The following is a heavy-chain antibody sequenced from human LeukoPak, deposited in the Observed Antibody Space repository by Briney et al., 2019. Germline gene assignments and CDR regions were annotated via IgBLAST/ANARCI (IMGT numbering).Heavy chain of an antibody. CDR2: LSGSGDTT. D-gene: IGHD6-13*01. CDR1: GFTFSTYA. CDR3: SRDRSDNTIWYVGSH. Sequence: GGSLRLSCAASGFTFSTYAMSWVRQAPGKGLECVSGLSGSGDTTYHADSVKGRFTISRDNSKNTLYLQMNSLRAEDAAVYYCSRDRSDNTIWYVGSHWGQGILVTVSS. V-gene: IGHV3-23*01. J-gene: IGHJ4*02.